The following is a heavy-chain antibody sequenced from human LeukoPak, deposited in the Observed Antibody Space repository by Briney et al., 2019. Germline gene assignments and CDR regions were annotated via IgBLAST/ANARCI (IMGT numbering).Heavy chain of an antibody. D-gene: IGHD1-1*01. CDR2: IYNSGST. CDR1: GGSIRSDY. Sequence: TTTETLSLTCAVSGGSIRSDYWSWTRQPPGKGLEWIGYIYNSGSTNYSPSPRVSISADTSKNQFSLELSSVTAADTAVYYCARHLEGHYYMDVWGKGTTVTVSS. V-gene: IGHV4-59*08. J-gene: IGHJ6*03. CDR3: ARHLEGHYYMDV.